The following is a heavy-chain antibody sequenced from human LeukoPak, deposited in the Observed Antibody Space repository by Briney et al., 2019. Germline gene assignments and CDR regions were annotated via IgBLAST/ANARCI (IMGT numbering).Heavy chain of an antibody. CDR3: TREPGFDY. V-gene: IGHV3-7*01. CDR1: GFTFSSYS. Sequence: PGGSLRLSCAASGFTFSSYSMNWVRQAPGTGLEWVAKIKLDGTDKYYAGSVKGRFIISRDNAKNSLYLEMNNLRVEDTAVYYCTREPGFDYWGQGALVTVSS. CDR2: IKLDGTDK. J-gene: IGHJ4*02.